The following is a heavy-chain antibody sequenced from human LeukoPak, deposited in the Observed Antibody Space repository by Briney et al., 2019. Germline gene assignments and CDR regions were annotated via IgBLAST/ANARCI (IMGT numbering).Heavy chain of an antibody. Sequence: SETLSLTCAVYGGSFSGYYWSWIRQPPGKGLEWIGEINHSGSTNYNPSLKSRVTISVDTSKNQFSLKLSPVTAADTAVYYCARVGVDYSGNIIKYFFDYWGQGTLVTVSS. V-gene: IGHV4-34*01. CDR1: GGSFSGYY. CDR2: INHSGST. D-gene: IGHD4-23*01. CDR3: ARVGVDYSGNIIKYFFDY. J-gene: IGHJ4*02.